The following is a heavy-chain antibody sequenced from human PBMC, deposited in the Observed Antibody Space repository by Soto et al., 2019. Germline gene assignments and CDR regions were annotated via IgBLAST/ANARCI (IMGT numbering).Heavy chain of an antibody. J-gene: IGHJ5*02. Sequence: GGSLRLSCAACGLIFSNYGMHWVRQAPGKGLEWVALISHDGKNKYYADSVQGRFTISRDNSKNTLYLQMNSLRGDDTAVYYCAKDRPVKARSGSLSSWGQGTLVTVSS. CDR3: AKDRPVKARSGSLSS. CDR2: ISHDGKNK. CDR1: GLIFSNYG. V-gene: IGHV3-30*18. D-gene: IGHD1-26*01.